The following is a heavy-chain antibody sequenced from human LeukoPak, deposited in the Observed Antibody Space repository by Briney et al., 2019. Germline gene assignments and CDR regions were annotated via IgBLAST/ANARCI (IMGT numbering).Heavy chain of an antibody. CDR3: AKDSNYYDTRGPFDY. V-gene: IGHV3-23*01. D-gene: IGHD3-22*01. Sequence: PGGSLRLSCVVSGFTFTSYAMSWVRQAPGKGLEWVSAVSGSGGSTYYADSVKGRFTISRDNSKNTLYLQMNSLRAEDTAVYYCAKDSNYYDTRGPFDYWGQGTLVTVSS. J-gene: IGHJ4*02. CDR2: VSGSGGST. CDR1: GFTFTSYA.